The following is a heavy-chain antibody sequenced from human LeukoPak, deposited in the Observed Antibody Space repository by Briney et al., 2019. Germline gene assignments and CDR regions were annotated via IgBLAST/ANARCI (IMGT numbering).Heavy chain of an antibody. Sequence: GGSLSLSCAASGIIFCNYAMHWVRQGPGEGVECISTISSDGGSTYYANSVKARFTISRDNSKNTLYLQMGSLRAEDMAVYYCARGRQGAKTRYFDLWGRGTRVTVSS. V-gene: IGHV3-64*01. CDR2: ISSDGGST. CDR3: ARGRQGAKTRYFDL. CDR1: GIIFCNYA. J-gene: IGHJ2*01. D-gene: IGHD1-26*01.